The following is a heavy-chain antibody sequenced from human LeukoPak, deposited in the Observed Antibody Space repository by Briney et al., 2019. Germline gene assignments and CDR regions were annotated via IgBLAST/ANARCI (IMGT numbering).Heavy chain of an antibody. CDR1: GFTFSSYA. D-gene: IGHD3-10*01. J-gene: IGHJ3*02. V-gene: IGHV3-23*01. Sequence: GGSLRLSCAASGFTFSSYAMSWVRQAPGKGLEWVSAISGSGGSTYYADSVKGRFTISRDNSKNTLYLQMNSLRTEDTAVYYCAKDNLSYGSGRLAFDIWGQGTMVTVSS. CDR2: ISGSGGST. CDR3: AKDNLSYGSGRLAFDI.